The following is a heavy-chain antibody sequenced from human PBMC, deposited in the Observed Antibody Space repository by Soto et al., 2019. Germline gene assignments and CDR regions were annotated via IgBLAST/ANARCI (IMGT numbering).Heavy chain of an antibody. CDR2: IMPIFRTA. J-gene: IGHJ6*02. Sequence: SVKVSCKASGGTFSSYAISWVRQAPGQGLEWMGGIMPIFRTADYAQKFQGRVTITADESTSTAHMELSGLRSDDTAVYYCARDKDRAQLGGNYYYMLDVWG. CDR3: ARDKDRAQLGGNYYYMLDV. D-gene: IGHD3-22*01. CDR1: GGTFSSYA. V-gene: IGHV1-69*13.